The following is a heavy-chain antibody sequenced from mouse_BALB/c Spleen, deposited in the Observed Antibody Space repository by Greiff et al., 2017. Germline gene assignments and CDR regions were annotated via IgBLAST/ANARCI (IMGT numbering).Heavy chain of an antibody. CDR1: GYTFTDYW. V-gene: IGHV1-69*01. J-gene: IGHJ4*01. D-gene: IGHD2-10*02. CDR2: IDTSDSYT. CDR3: ARVKYGNYDAMDY. Sequence: VQLQQPGAELVMPGASVKMSCKASGYTFTDYWMHWVKQRPRQGLEWIGAIDTSDSYTSYNQKFKGKATLTVDESSSTAYMQLSSLTSEDSAVYYCARVKYGNYDAMDYWGQGTSVTVSS.